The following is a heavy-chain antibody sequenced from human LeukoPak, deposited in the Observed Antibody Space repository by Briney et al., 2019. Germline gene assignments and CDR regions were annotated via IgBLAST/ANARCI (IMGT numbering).Heavy chain of an antibody. CDR3: ARWPNYDPLYLI. Sequence: GGSLRLSCAASGFTFSDYYMSWIRQAPGMGLEWVSYISSSAGTIYYADSVKGRFTISRDNAKNSLYLQMNSLRAEDTAVYYCARWPNYDPLYLIRGQGTMVTVSS. D-gene: IGHD3-3*01. CDR1: GFTFSDYY. CDR2: ISSSAGTI. J-gene: IGHJ3*02. V-gene: IGHV3-11*04.